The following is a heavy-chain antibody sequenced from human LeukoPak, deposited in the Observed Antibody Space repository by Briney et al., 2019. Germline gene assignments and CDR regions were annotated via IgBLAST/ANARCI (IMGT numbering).Heavy chain of an antibody. CDR3: AKGQGSGGYYYHFDY. CDR2: ISYDGNVK. J-gene: IGHJ4*02. V-gene: IGHV3-30-3*01. Sequence: GRSLRLSCAAPGFTFSSYPMHWVRQAPGKGLEWVAVISYDGNVKNYLDSVKGRFTISRDNSKSTLYLQMNSLRAEDTAVYYCAKGQGSGGYYYHFDYWGRGTLVTVSS. CDR1: GFTFSSYP. D-gene: IGHD3-22*01.